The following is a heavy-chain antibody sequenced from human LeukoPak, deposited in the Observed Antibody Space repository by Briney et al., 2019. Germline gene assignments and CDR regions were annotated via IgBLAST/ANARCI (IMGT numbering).Heavy chain of an antibody. CDR3: ARGGSSSPFDYYYYYGMDV. D-gene: IGHD6-6*01. Sequence: SETLSLTCDVSGGSISSGLYSWSWIRQPLGKGLEWIGYIYHTGSTNYNPSLKSRVTISVDTSKNQFSLKLSSVTAADTAVNYCARGGSSSPFDYYYYYGMDVWGQGTTVTVSS. CDR2: IYHTGST. J-gene: IGHJ6*02. CDR1: GGSISSGLYS. V-gene: IGHV4-30-2*01.